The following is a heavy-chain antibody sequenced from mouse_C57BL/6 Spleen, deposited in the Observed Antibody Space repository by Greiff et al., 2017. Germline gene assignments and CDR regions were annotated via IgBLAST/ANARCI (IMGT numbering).Heavy chain of an antibody. Sequence: QVQLQQSGPGLVQPSQSLSITCTVSGFSLTSYGVHWVRQSPGKGLEWLGVIWSGGSTDYNAAFISRLSISKDNSKSQVFFKMNSLQADDTAIYYCASPYGYDGRYFDVWGTATTVTVSS. CDR3: ASPYGYDGRYFDV. V-gene: IGHV2-2*01. D-gene: IGHD2-2*01. CDR2: IWSGGST. J-gene: IGHJ1*03. CDR1: GFSLTSYG.